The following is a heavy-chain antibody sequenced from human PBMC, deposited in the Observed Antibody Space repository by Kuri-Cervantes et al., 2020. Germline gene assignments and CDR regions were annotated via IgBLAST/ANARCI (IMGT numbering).Heavy chain of an antibody. Sequence: GESLKISCAASGFTFSSYAMHWVRQAPGKGLEWVAVISYDGGNKYYADSVKGRFTISRDNSKNTLYLQMNSLRAEDTAVYYCAKDITDQGYCLNGVCYAFDIWGQGTMVTVSS. V-gene: IGHV3-30-3*01. J-gene: IGHJ3*02. D-gene: IGHD2-8*01. CDR1: GFTFSSYA. CDR3: AKDITDQGYCLNGVCYAFDI. CDR2: ISYDGGNK.